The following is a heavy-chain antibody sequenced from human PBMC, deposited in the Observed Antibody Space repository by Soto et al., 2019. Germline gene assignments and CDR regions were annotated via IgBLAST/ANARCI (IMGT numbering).Heavy chain of an antibody. CDR1: GFTFSSYG. Sequence: QVQLVESGGGVVQPGRSLRLSCAASGFTFSSYGMHWVRQAPGKGLEWVAVISYDGSNKYYADSVKGRFTISRDNSKNTLYLQMNSLRAEDTAVYYCAKFCSYGMDVWGQGTTVTVSS. V-gene: IGHV3-30*18. J-gene: IGHJ6*02. CDR2: ISYDGSNK. CDR3: AKFCSYGMDV.